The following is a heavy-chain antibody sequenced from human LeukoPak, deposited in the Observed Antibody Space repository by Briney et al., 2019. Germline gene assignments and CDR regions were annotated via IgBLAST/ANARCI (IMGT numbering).Heavy chain of an antibody. Sequence: KPSETLSLTCTVSGGSISSYYWSWIRQPPGKGLEWIGYIYYSGSTNYNPSLKSRVTISVDTSRNQFSLELSSVTAADTAVYYCARHSGSPYYFDYWGQGTLVTVSS. CDR3: ARHSGSPYYFDY. V-gene: IGHV4-59*08. CDR2: IYYSGST. CDR1: GGSISSYY. D-gene: IGHD1-26*01. J-gene: IGHJ4*02.